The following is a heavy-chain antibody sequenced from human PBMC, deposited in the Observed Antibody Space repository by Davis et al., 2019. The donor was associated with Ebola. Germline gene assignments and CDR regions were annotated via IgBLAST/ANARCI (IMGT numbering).Heavy chain of an antibody. J-gene: IGHJ4*02. CDR3: VTENWYRFES. CDR2: SRNRDSRYNT. Sequence: GGSLRLSCATSGFTFPSYAMSWVRQTPGKGLEWVGLSRNRDSRYNTEYAASVRGRFTISRDNSEQSLYLQMDSLRPEDTAVYYCVTENWYRFESWGRGTLVTVSS. D-gene: IGHD1/OR15-1a*01. V-gene: IGHV3-72*01. CDR1: GFTFPSYA.